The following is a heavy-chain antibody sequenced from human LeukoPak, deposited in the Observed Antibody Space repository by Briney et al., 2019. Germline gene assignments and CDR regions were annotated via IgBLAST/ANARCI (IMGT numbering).Heavy chain of an antibody. D-gene: IGHD5-18*01. Sequence: SVKVSCEASGGTFSSYAISWVGQAPGQGLEWMGGIIPIFGTANYAQKFQGRVTITADKSTSTAYMELSSLRSEDTAVYYCARVVDTAMVHYFDYWGQGTLATVSS. J-gene: IGHJ4*02. CDR1: GGTFSSYA. CDR3: ARVVDTAMVHYFDY. V-gene: IGHV1-69*06. CDR2: IIPIFGTA.